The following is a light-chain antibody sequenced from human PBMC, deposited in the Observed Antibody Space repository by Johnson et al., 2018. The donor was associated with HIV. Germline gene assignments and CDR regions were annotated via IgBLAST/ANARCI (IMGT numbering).Light chain of an antibody. CDR1: SSNIGDNY. CDR3: GTWDSSLSASYV. CDR2: DNN. V-gene: IGLV1-51*01. Sequence: QSVLTQPPSVSAAPGQKVTISCSGSSSNIGDNYVSWYQHLPGTAPKLLIYDNNKRPSGIPDRFSGSKSGTSATLGITGLQTGDEADYYCGTWDSSLSASYVFGAGPKVTVL. J-gene: IGLJ1*01.